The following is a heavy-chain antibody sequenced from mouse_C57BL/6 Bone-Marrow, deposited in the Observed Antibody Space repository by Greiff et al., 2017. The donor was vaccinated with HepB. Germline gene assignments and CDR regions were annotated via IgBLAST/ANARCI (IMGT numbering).Heavy chain of an antibody. CDR2: INPDSSTI. CDR3: ARPIYDGSSGARDY. Sequence: EVKLMESGGGLVQPGGSLKLSCAASGIDFSRYWMSWVRRAPGKGLEWIGEINPDSSTINYAPSLKDKFIISRDNAKNTLYLQRSKVISEDTALYYCARPIYDGSSGARDYWCQGTSVTVSS. J-gene: IGHJ4*01. CDR1: GIDFSRYW. V-gene: IGHV4-1*01. D-gene: IGHD1-1*01.